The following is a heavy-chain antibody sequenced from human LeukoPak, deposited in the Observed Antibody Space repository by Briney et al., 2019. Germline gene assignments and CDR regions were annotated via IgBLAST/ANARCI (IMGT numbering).Heavy chain of an antibody. Sequence: GGSLRLSCAASGFTFSGYAMHWVRQPPGKGLEWVAAIWSDGSEKWYGDSGKGRFTISRDNSKNTAYLQMNSLRAEDTALYYCAKDVGGGSSPDHWGQGTLVTVSS. J-gene: IGHJ4*02. D-gene: IGHD2-2*01. CDR3: AKDVGGGSSPDH. V-gene: IGHV3-30*02. CDR1: GFTFSGYA. CDR2: IWSDGSEK.